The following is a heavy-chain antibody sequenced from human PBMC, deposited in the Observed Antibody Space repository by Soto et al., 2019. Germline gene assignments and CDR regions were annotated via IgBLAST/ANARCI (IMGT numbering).Heavy chain of an antibody. D-gene: IGHD2-15*01. Sequence: GGSLRLSCAASGFTFSSYGMHWVRQAPGKGLEWVAVISYDGSNKYYADSVKGRFTISRDNSKNTLYLQMNSLRAEDTAVYYCAKDMEAIVVVVAANYYGMDVWGQGTTVTVSS. V-gene: IGHV3-30*18. CDR2: ISYDGSNK. CDR1: GFTFSSYG. CDR3: AKDMEAIVVVVAANYYGMDV. J-gene: IGHJ6*02.